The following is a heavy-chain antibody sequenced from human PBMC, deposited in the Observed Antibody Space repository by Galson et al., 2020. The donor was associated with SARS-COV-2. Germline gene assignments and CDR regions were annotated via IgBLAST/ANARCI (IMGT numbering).Heavy chain of an antibody. CDR3: ARDGGYEWGASFDY. J-gene: IGHJ4*02. CDR1: GFTFSSYG. V-gene: IGHV3-33*01. D-gene: IGHD1-26*01. CDR2: IWYDGSNK. Sequence: QLGESLKISCAASGFTFSSYGMHWVRQAPGKGLEWVAVIWYDGSNKYYADSVKGRFTISRDNSKNTLYLQMNSLRAEDTAVYYCARDGGYEWGASFDYWGQGTLVTVSS.